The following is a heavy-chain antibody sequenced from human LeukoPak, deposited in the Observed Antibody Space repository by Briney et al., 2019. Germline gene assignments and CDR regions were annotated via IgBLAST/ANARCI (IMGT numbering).Heavy chain of an antibody. J-gene: IGHJ4*02. CDR2: IXXSXTT. CDR1: XAXXXXXX. Sequence: PSETLSLTCTVXXAXXXXXXXXXIXXXXXXXXXXXXXIXXSXTTSXNPPLKXRVTIXIDTSKNQFSLKLSSVTAADTAVYYCAGVLRPMASQYYFDYWGQGTLVTVSS. CDR3: AGVLRPMASQYYFDY. D-gene: IGHD3-10*01. V-gene: IGHV4-59*01.